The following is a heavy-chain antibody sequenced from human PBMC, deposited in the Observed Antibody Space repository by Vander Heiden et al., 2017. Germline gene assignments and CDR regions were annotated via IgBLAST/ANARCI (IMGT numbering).Heavy chain of an antibody. CDR3: ARSGGGIPYFDL. CDR1: GGSISGYY. Sequence: QVQLQESGPGLVKPSETLSLTCTVSGGSISGYYWSWIRQSPGKGLDYIGYVYHTGSTNYNPSLKSLVTISVDTSKNQFSLKLSSVTAADTAVFYCARSGGGIPYFDLWGRGTPVTVSS. J-gene: IGHJ2*01. V-gene: IGHV4-59*01. CDR2: VYHTGST. D-gene: IGHD3-16*01.